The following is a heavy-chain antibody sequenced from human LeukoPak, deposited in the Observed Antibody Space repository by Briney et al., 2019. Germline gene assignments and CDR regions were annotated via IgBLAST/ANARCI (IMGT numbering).Heavy chain of an antibody. D-gene: IGHD3-3*01. CDR3: ARSRLEWFASDAFDI. CDR2: IDHGGST. CDR1: GGSISSSRYY. V-gene: IGHV4-39*01. J-gene: IGHJ3*02. Sequence: PSETLSLTCTVSGGSISSSRYYWAWIRQPPGKGLECIASIDHGGSTNYNPSLKSRVTTSVDTSKNQFSLKLSSVTAADTAVYYCARSRLEWFASDAFDIWGQGTMVAVSS.